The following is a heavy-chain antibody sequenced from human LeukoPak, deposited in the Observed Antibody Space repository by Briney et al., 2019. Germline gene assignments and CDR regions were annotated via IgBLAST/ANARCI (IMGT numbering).Heavy chain of an antibody. CDR1: GGSISSGGYY. CDR3: ARGAITMIVVVPPDY. Sequence: SETLSLTCTVSGGSISSGGYYWSWIRQHPGKGLEWIGYIYYSGSTYYNPSLKSRVTISVDTSKNKFSLKLSSVTAADTAVYYCARGAITMIVVVPPDYWGQGTLVTVSS. V-gene: IGHV4-31*03. D-gene: IGHD3-22*01. CDR2: IYYSGST. J-gene: IGHJ4*02.